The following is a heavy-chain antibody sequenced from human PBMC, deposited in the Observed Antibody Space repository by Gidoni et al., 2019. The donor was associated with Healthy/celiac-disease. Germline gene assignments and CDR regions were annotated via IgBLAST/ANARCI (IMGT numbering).Heavy chain of an antibody. D-gene: IGHD6-13*01. Sequence: EVQLLESGGGLVQPGGSLRLSCAASGFTFSSDAMSWVRQSPGKGLEWVSAISGSGGSTYYADSVKGRFTISRDNSKNTLYLQMNSLRAEDTAVYYCAKDFGSSWSHFDYWGQGTLVTVSS. CDR1: GFTFSSDA. CDR3: AKDFGSSWSHFDY. J-gene: IGHJ4*02. V-gene: IGHV3-23*01. CDR2: ISGSGGST.